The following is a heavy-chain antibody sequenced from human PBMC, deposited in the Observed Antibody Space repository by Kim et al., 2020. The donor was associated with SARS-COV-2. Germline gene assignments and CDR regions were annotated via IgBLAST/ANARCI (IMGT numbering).Heavy chain of an antibody. CDR2: INHSGST. D-gene: IGHD2-21*02. CDR1: GGSFSGYY. V-gene: IGHV4-34*01. CDR3: ARGPSHIVVVTGLRY. Sequence: SETLSLTCAVYGGSFSGYYWSWIRQPPGKGLEWIGEINHSGSTNYNPSLKSRVTISVDTSKNQFSLKLSSVTAADTAVYYCARGPSHIVVVTGLRYWGQGTLVTVSS. J-gene: IGHJ4*02.